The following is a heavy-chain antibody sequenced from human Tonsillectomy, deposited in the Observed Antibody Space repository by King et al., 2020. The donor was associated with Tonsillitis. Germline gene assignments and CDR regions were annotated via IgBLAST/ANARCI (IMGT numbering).Heavy chain of an antibody. J-gene: IGHJ4*02. CDR2: VSPYNGNT. V-gene: IGHV1-18*04. CDR1: GYTFTSYG. Sequence: QLVQSGAEVKKPGASVKVSCKASGYTFTSYGISWVRQAPGQGLEWMGWVSPYNGNTKYAQKLQGRVTMTTDTSTSTAYMELRSLRSDDTAVYYCARDGWAVQVLVINPDSEFDYWGQGTLVTVSS. CDR3: ARDGWAVQVLVINPDSEFDY. D-gene: IGHD2-8*02.